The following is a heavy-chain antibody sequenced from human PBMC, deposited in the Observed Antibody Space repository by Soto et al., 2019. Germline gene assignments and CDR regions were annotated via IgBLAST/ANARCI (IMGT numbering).Heavy chain of an antibody. CDR3: ARVRAAANWYFDL. CDR1: GGSISSGGYY. D-gene: IGHD6-13*01. V-gene: IGHV4-31*03. J-gene: IGHJ2*01. CDR2: IYYSGST. Sequence: QVQLQESGPGLVKPSQTLSLTCTVSGGSISSGGYYWSWIRQHPGKGLEWIGYIYYSGSTYYNPSLKRRVTISVDTSKNQFSRKLSSVTAADTAVYYCARVRAAANWYFDLWGRGTLVTVSS.